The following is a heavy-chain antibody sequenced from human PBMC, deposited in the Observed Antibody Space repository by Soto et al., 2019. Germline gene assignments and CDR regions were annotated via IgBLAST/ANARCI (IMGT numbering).Heavy chain of an antibody. CDR3: ARARIYCSGGSCYTTSLDP. D-gene: IGHD2-15*01. J-gene: IGHJ5*02. CDR1: GGSISSYY. Sequence: PSETLSLTCTVPGGSISSYYWSWIRQPPGKGLEWIGYIYYSGSTNYNPSLKSRVTISVDTSKNQFSLKLSSVTAADTAVYYCARARIYCSGGSCYTTSLDPWGQGTLVTSPQ. V-gene: IGHV4-59*01. CDR2: IYYSGST.